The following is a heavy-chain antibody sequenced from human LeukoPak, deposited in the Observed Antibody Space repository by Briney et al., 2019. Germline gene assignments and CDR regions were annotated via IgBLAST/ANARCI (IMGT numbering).Heavy chain of an antibody. CDR2: INPNSGGA. D-gene: IGHD3-22*01. CDR3: ARGARNSSAYSHFDY. CDR1: GYTLTGYH. Sequence: GASVKVSCKASGYTLTGYHMYWVRQAPGQGLEWMGWINPNSGGANYAQEFQGRVTMTRDTSISTAYMELNSLKSDDTAVYYCARGARNSSAYSHFDYWGQGTQVTVSS. V-gene: IGHV1-2*02. J-gene: IGHJ4*02.